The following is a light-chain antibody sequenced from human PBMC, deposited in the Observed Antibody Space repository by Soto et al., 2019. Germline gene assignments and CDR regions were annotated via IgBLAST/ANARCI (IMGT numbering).Light chain of an antibody. CDR2: AAS. V-gene: IGKV1-39*01. J-gene: IGKJ1*01. CDR3: QQSYSTLPT. CDR1: QSINTY. Sequence: DIQMTQSPSSLSASVGDRVTITCRASQSINTYLNWYQQKPGKAPKLLIYAASTLQSGVPSRFSGSGSGTDFTLTISSLQPEDFAIYYCQQSYSTLPTFGQGTKVEI.